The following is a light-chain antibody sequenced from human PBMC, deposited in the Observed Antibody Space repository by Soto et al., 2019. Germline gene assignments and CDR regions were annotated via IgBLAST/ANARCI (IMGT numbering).Light chain of an antibody. Sequence: QSALTQPASVSGSPGQSITISCTGTSSDVGGYNYVSWYQQHPGKVPKLMIYEVSNRPSGVSHRFSGSKSDNTASLTISGLQTDDEADYYCSSYTSSRTLVFGTGTKVTVL. V-gene: IGLV2-14*01. CDR2: EVS. CDR3: SSYTSSRTLV. J-gene: IGLJ1*01. CDR1: SSDVGGYNY.